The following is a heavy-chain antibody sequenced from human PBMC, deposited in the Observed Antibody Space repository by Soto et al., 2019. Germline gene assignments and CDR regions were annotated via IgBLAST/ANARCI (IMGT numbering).Heavy chain of an antibody. CDR3: ARDLGGWPDY. Sequence: GASVKVSCKASGYTFTGYYMHWVRQAPGQGLERMGWINAGNGNTKYSQKFQGRVTITRDTSASTAYMELSSLRSEDTAVYYCARDLGGWPDYWGQGTLVTVSS. D-gene: IGHD2-15*01. CDR1: GYTFTGYY. J-gene: IGHJ4*02. V-gene: IGHV1-3*01. CDR2: INAGNGNT.